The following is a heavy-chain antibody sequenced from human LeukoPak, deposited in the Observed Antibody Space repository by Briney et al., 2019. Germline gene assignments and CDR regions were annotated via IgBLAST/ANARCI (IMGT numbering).Heavy chain of an antibody. D-gene: IGHD3-10*01. Sequence: SETLSLTCAVYGGSFSGYYWSWIRQPPGKGLEWIGEINHSGSTNYNPSLKSRVTISVDTSKNQFSLKLGSVTAADTAVYYCAGQSNTYYYGSGSSFDYWGQGTLVTVSS. V-gene: IGHV4-34*01. J-gene: IGHJ4*02. CDR2: INHSGST. CDR1: GGSFSGYY. CDR3: AGQSNTYYYGSGSSFDY.